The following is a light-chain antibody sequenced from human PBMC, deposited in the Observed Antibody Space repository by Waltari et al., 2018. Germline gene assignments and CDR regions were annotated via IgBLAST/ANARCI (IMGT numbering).Light chain of an antibody. CDR1: ASTLGNTD. CDR2: DSH. Sequence: QSVLTQPPSVSAAPGQKVTISCSGSASTLGNTDVSWYQQLPGAAPKLLIYDSHKRPSGIPDRFSGSKSGTSATLGITGLQTGDEADYYCGTWDSSLSAWVFGGGTKLTVL. V-gene: IGLV1-51*01. J-gene: IGLJ3*02. CDR3: GTWDSSLSAWV.